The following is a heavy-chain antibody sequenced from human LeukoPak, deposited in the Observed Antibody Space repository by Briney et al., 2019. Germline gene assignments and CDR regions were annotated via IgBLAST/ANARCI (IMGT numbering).Heavy chain of an antibody. D-gene: IGHD3-22*01. Sequence: GGSLRLSCAASGFTISSYGMSWVRQAPGKGLEWVSAISGSGGSTYYADSVKGRFTISRDNSKNTLYLQMNSLRAEDTAVYYCAKDRYYYDSSGYYYFDFWGQGTLVTVSS. CDR1: GFTISSYG. J-gene: IGHJ4*02. CDR2: ISGSGGST. CDR3: AKDRYYYDSSGYYYFDF. V-gene: IGHV3-23*01.